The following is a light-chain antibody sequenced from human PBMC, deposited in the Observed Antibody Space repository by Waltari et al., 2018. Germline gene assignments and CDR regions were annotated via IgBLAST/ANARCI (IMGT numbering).Light chain of an antibody. CDR2: DVS. J-gene: IGLJ2*01. Sequence: QSALTQPASVSGSPGQSITISCTGTSSDVGDYNYVSWYQHHPGKAPKLMIYDVSNRPSGVSNRFSGSKAGNTASLTISGLQAEDEAHYYCSSYTSRGTVVFGGGTKLTGL. CDR3: SSYTSRGTVV. V-gene: IGLV2-14*03. CDR1: SSDVGDYNY.